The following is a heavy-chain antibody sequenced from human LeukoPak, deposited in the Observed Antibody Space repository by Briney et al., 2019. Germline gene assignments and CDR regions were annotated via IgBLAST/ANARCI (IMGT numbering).Heavy chain of an antibody. CDR1: GFIFSSYW. V-gene: IGHV3-7*03. D-gene: IGHD2-2*01. Sequence: WSLRLSCAASGFIFSSYWMSWVRQAPGKGLEWVANIKEDGSEKYYVDSVKGRFTISRDNAKNSLYLQTNSLRAEDTAVYYCARRALRYCSSTSCPAQYYGVDVWGKGTTVTVSS. J-gene: IGHJ6*04. CDR2: IKEDGSEK. CDR3: ARRALRYCSSTSCPAQYYGVDV.